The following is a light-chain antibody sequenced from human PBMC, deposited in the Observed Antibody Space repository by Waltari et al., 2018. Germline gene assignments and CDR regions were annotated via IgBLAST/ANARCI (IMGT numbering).Light chain of an antibody. CDR3: QQSYSSPWT. V-gene: IGKV1-39*01. CDR1: QSISHY. J-gene: IGKJ1*01. CDR2: GAS. Sequence: DIQMTQPPSSLSASVGDRVTITCRASQSISHYLNWYQQKPQKAPKLLMFGASSLQSGVPSRFSGSGSGTDFTLTINNLQPEDFATYYCQQSYSSPWTFGQGTRVEIK.